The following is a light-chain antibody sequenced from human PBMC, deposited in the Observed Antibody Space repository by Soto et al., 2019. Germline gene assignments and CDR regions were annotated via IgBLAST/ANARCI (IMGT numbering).Light chain of an antibody. CDR3: RSYTSSNTLEV. CDR1: SSDVGGYNY. J-gene: IGLJ1*01. V-gene: IGLV2-14*01. CDR2: EVS. Sequence: QSALTQPASVSGSPGQSITISCTGTSSDVGGYNYVSWYQQHPGKAPKLLIYEVSYRPSGVSSRFSGSKSGNTASLTISGLQAEDEAAYYCRSYTSSNTLEVFGVGTKVTVL.